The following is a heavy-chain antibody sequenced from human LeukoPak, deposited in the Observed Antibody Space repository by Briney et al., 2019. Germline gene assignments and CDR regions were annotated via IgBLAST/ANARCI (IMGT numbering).Heavy chain of an antibody. J-gene: IGHJ3*02. V-gene: IGHV4-34*01. CDR2: INHSGST. CDR3: ARYVIFGVVKAFDI. Sequence: SETLSLTCAVYGGSFSGYYWSWIRQPPGKGLEWIGEINHSGSTNYNPSLKSRVTISVDTSKNQFSLKLSSVTAADTAVYYCARYVIFGVVKAFDIWGQGTMVTVSS. CDR1: GGSFSGYY. D-gene: IGHD3-3*01.